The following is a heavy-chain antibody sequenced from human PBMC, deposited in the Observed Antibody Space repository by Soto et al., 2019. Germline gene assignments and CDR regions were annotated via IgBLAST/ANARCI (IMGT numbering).Heavy chain of an antibody. Sequence: QLQLQESGPGLVKPSETLSLTCTVSGGSISSSSYYWGWIRQPPGKGLEWIGSIYYSGSTYYNPSLKSRVTISVDTSKNQFSLKLSSVTAADTAVYYCARREVDTAILVDPWGQGTLVTVSS. J-gene: IGHJ5*02. CDR3: ARREVDTAILVDP. CDR1: GGSISSSSYY. D-gene: IGHD5-18*01. CDR2: IYYSGST. V-gene: IGHV4-39*01.